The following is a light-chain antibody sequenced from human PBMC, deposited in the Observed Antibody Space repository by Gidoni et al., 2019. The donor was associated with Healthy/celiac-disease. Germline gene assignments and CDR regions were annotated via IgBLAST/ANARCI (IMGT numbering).Light chain of an antibody. CDR2: GAS. V-gene: IGKV3-15*01. CDR1: QSVSRN. J-gene: IGKJ2*01. Sequence: EIVMTQSPATLSVSPGERATLSCRASQSVSRNLAWYQKKPGQAPRLLSYGASTRATGSPARFSGSGSGTEFTLTISSLQSEDFAVYYCQQYNNWPPMYTFGQGTKLEIK. CDR3: QQYNNWPPMYT.